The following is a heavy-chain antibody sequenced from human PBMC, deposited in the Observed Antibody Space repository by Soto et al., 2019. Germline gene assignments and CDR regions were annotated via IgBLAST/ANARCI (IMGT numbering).Heavy chain of an antibody. CDR2: ISGSGGST. J-gene: IGHJ4*02. CDR3: AKEGAFWSGYYNPNFDS. CDR1: GFTFSSYA. V-gene: IGHV3-23*01. Sequence: RLSCTASGFTFSSYAMSWVRQAPGKGLEWGSAISGSGGSTYYADSVKGRFTSSRDNSKNTLYLQMNSLRAEDTAVYYCAKEGAFWSGYYNPNFDSWGQGPLVTASS. D-gene: IGHD3-3*01.